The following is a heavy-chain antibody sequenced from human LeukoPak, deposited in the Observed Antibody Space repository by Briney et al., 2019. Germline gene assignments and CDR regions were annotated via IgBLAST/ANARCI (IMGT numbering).Heavy chain of an antibody. CDR1: GYTFTGYY. CDR2: INPNSGGT. V-gene: IGHV1-2*02. CDR3: ARGTYYDSSAYSGVRLFDY. Sequence: ASVKVSCKASGYTFTGYYMHWVRQAPGQGLEWMGWINPNSGGTNYAQKFQGRVTMTRDTSISTAYMELSRLTSDNTAVYYCARGTYYDSSAYSGVRLFDYWGQGTLVTVSS. J-gene: IGHJ4*02. D-gene: IGHD3-22*01.